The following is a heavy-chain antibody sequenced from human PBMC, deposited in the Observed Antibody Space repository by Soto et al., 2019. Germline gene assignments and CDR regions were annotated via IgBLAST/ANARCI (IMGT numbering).Heavy chain of an antibody. CDR2: IYYRGST. V-gene: IGHV4-59*08. D-gene: IGHD3-10*01. Sequence: QVQLQESGPGLVKPTETLSLTCTVSGGSISSYYWSWIRQPPGKGLQWIGYIYYRGSTNYNHSLKSLLTMSVDTSKNQFSVKLRSVTAADTAVYYCAKSLDYYGWGSYYNRYFDLWGLGTLVTFSS. CDR3: AKSLDYYGWGSYYNRYFDL. CDR1: GGSISSYY. J-gene: IGHJ2*01.